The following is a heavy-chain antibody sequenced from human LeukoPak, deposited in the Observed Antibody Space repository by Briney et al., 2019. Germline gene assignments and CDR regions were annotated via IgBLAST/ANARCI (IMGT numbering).Heavy chain of an antibody. CDR3: AKGGDFDSSSYYSH. J-gene: IGHJ1*01. CDR1: GVTFSSYA. Sequence: GGSLRLSCAASGVTFSSYAMGGVRQAPGKGLEWVSGFSGSGDSTHYANSVKGRFTISRDSSKNTLYLQLNSLRADDTAVYYCAKGGDFDSSSYYSHWGQGTLVVVSS. V-gene: IGHV3-23*01. D-gene: IGHD3-22*01. CDR2: FSGSGDST.